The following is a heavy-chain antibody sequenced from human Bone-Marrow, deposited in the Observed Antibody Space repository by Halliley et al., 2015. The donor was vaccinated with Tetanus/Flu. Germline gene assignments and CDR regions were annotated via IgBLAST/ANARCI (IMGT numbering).Heavy chain of an antibody. CDR1: GFSLTTVGM. D-gene: IGHD6-19*01. CDR2: LHHTGRT. CDR3: ARVVPVAGPRPETDYFDS. V-gene: IGHV4-38-2*02. J-gene: IGHJ4*02. Sequence: LVKPTQTLTLTCTFSGFSLTTVGMHVNWIRQPPGKGLEWIGSLHHTGRTYYNPSLRSRVTISSDTSKNQFSLRLTSVTAADTALYYCARVVPVAGPRPETDYFDSWGQGTLVTVSS.